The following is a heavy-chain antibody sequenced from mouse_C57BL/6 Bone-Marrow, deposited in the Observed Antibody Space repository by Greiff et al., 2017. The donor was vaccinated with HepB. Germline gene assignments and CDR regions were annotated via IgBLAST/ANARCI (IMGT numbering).Heavy chain of an antibody. D-gene: IGHD1-1*01. CDR2: IYPGSGNT. CDR3: ARRVPYSGSPFDY. Sequence: QVQLQQSGPELVKPGASVKISCKASGYSFTSYYIHWVKQRPGQGLEWIGWIYPGSGNTKYNEKFKGKATLTADTSSSTAYMQLSSLTSEDSAVYYCARRVPYSGSPFDYWGQGTTLTVSS. CDR1: GYSFTSYY. V-gene: IGHV1-66*01. J-gene: IGHJ2*01.